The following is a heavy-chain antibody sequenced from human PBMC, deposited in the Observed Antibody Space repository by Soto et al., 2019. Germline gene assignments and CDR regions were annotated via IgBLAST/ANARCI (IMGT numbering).Heavy chain of an antibody. V-gene: IGHV4-31*03. CDR2: IYYSGSP. D-gene: IGHD2-15*01. J-gene: IGHJ4*02. CDR3: ARASVVVAANVDY. Sequence: QVQLQESGPGLVKPSQTLSLTCTVSGGSISSGGYYWSWIRQHPGKGLEWIGYIYYSGSPYYNPSLKSRVTISVDTSKNQFSLKLSSVTAADTAVYYCARASVVVAANVDYWGQGTLVTVSS. CDR1: GGSISSGGYY.